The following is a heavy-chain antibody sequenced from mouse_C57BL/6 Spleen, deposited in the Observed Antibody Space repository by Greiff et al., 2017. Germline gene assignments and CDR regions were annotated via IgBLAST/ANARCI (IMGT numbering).Heavy chain of an antibody. J-gene: IGHJ2*01. CDR3: ARSGTTVVGDY. D-gene: IGHD1-1*01. CDR1: GYAFSSYW. CDR2: LYPGDGYT. V-gene: IGHV1-80*01. Sequence: QVQLQQSGAELVKPGASVKISCKASGYAFSSYWMNWVKPRPGKGLEWIGQLYPGDGYTNYNGKFKGKATLTADKSSRRAYMQLSSLTSEDSAIYSCARSGTTVVGDYWGQGTTLTVSS.